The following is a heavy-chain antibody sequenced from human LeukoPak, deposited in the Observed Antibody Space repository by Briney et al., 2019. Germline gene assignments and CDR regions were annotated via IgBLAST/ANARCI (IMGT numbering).Heavy chain of an antibody. V-gene: IGHV3-21*01. CDR2: ISSSSSYI. CDR3: ARDIGSVIQIDY. Sequence: GGSLRLSCAASGFTFSSYSMNWVRQAPGKGLEWVSSISSSSSYIYYADSVKGRFTISRDNAKNSLYLQMNSLRAEDTAVYYCARDIGSVIQIDYWGQGTLVTVSS. D-gene: IGHD3-10*01. J-gene: IGHJ4*02. CDR1: GFTFSSYS.